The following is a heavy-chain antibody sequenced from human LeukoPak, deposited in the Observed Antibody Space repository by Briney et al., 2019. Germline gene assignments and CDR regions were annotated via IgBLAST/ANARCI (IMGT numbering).Heavy chain of an antibody. CDR2: ISGSGGST. D-gene: IGHD3-10*01. V-gene: IGHV3-23*01. CDR3: ASPGAGITMVRGVLDNWFDP. Sequence: GGSLRLSCAASGFTFSSYAMSWVRQAPGKGLEWVSAISGSGGSTYYADSVKGRFTISRDNSKNTLYLQMNSLRAEDTAVYYCASPGAGITMVRGVLDNWFDPWGQGTLVTVSS. J-gene: IGHJ5*02. CDR1: GFTFSSYA.